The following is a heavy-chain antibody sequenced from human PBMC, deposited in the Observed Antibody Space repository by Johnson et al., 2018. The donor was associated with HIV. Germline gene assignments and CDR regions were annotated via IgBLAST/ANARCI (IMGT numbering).Heavy chain of an antibody. CDR2: ISYDGSNK. V-gene: IGHV3-30*04. D-gene: IGHD1-26*01. Sequence: QVQLVESGGGLVQPGGSLRLSCAASGFTFSSYAMHWVRQAPGKGLERVAVISYDGSNKYYADSVKGRFTISRDNSKNTLYLQMNSLRAEDTAVYYCARSGSYGPDAFDIWGQGTMVTVSS. J-gene: IGHJ3*02. CDR3: ARSGSYGPDAFDI. CDR1: GFTFSSYA.